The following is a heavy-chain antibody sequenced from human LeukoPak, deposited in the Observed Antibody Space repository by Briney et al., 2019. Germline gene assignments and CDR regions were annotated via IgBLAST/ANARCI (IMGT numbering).Heavy chain of an antibody. CDR2: MNPNSGGT. D-gene: IGHD1-1*01. V-gene: IGHV1-2*02. CDR3: ARGLERLGDAFDI. J-gene: IGHJ3*02. CDR1: GYTFTSYD. Sequence: ASVKVSCKASGYTFTSYDINWVRQATGQGLEWMGWMNPNSGGTNYAQKFQGRVTMTRDTSISTAYMELSRLRSDDTAVYYCARGLERLGDAFDIWGQGTMVTVSS.